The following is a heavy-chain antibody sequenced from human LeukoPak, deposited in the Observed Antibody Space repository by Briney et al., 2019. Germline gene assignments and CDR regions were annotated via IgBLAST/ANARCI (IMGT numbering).Heavy chain of an antibody. CDR2: ISSSGSTI. CDR1: GFTFSDYY. J-gene: IGHJ6*02. Sequence: GGSLRLSCAASGFTFSDYYMSWIRQAPGKGLEWVSYISSSGSTIYYADSVKGRLTISRDNAKNSLYLQMNSLRAEDTAVYYCARDSRLGSYYDFWSGYPNYYYYGMDVWGQGTTVTVSS. CDR3: ARDSRLGSYYDFWSGYPNYYYYGMDV. V-gene: IGHV3-11*04. D-gene: IGHD3-3*01.